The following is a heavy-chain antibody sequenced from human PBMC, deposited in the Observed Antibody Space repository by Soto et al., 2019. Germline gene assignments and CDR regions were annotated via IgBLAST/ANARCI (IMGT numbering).Heavy chain of an antibody. Sequence: SETLSLTCTVSGGSISSYYWSWIRQPPGKGLEWIGYIYYSGSTNYNPSLKSRVTISVDTSKNQFSLKLSSVTAADTAVYCCAGGKVSQLARFFDYWGQGSMVTVSS. D-gene: IGHD6-13*01. CDR3: AGGKVSQLARFFDY. V-gene: IGHV4-59*01. CDR2: IYYSGST. CDR1: GGSISSYY. J-gene: IGHJ4*02.